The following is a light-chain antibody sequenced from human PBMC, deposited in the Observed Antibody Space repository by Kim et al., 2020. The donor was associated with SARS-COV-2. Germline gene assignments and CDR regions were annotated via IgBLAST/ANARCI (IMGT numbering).Light chain of an antibody. J-gene: IGLJ7*01. CDR2: EDR. CDR1: SASVTRDY. CDR3: QSYDSHNHAV. V-gene: IGLV6-57*03. Sequence: VTNTCTHGSASVTRDYVQWYQQRPGRAPTTVIYEDRLSPSGVPDRFSGSIDSSSNSASLTISGLKTEDEADYYCQSYDSHNHAVFGGGTQLTVL.